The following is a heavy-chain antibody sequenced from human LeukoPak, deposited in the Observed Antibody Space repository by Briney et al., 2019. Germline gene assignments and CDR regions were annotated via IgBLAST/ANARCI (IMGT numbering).Heavy chain of an antibody. J-gene: IGHJ5*02. V-gene: IGHV4-39*07. CDR3: ARDSRSGWGNWFDP. Sequence: SETLSLTCTVSGGSISSTIYYWGWIRQPPGKWLECIGSIYYRGSTYYNPSLKSRVAISVDTSKNQFSLKLSSVTAADTAVYYCARDSRSGWGNWFDPWGQGTLVTVSS. CDR2: IYYRGST. D-gene: IGHD6-19*01. CDR1: GGSISSTIYY.